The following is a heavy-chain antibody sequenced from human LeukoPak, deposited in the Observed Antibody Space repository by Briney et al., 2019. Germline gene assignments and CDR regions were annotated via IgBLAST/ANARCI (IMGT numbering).Heavy chain of an antibody. CDR1: GFTFSSYA. D-gene: IGHD3-9*01. CDR2: GSSGDGIT. V-gene: IGHV3-23*01. J-gene: IGHJ6*02. CDR3: AKSVFHIMTDYYFALDV. Sequence: QPGGSLRLSCAASGFTFSSYAISSVRQAPGKGLEWVSTGSSGDGITYYADSVKGRFTISRDNSQHTLYLQVSSLRAEDTAVYFCAKSVFHIMTDYYFALDVWGQGTTVTVSS.